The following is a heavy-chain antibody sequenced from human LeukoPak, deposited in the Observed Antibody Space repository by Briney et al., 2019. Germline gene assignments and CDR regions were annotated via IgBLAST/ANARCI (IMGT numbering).Heavy chain of an antibody. CDR3: ARVRIAVADYYFDY. CDR2: IYYSGST. V-gene: IGHV4-59*01. J-gene: IGHJ4*02. CDR1: GGSISSYY. Sequence: SETLSLTCTVSGGSISSYYWSWIRQPPGKGLEWIGYIYYSGSTNYNPSLKSRVTISVDTSKNQFSLKLRSVTAADTAVYYCARVRIAVADYYFDYWGQGTLVTVSS. D-gene: IGHD6-19*01.